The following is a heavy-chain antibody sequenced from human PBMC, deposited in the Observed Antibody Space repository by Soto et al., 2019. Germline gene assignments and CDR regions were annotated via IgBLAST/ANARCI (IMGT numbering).Heavy chain of an antibody. V-gene: IGHV4-39*01. CDR2: IYYSGST. CDR1: GGSISSSSYY. CDR3: ARPRRGGEVGY. D-gene: IGHD3-10*01. J-gene: IGHJ4*02. Sequence: QLQLQESGPGLVKPSETLSLTCTVSGGSISSSSYYWGWIRQPPGKGLEWIGSIYYSGSTYYNPSLKSRVTISVDTSKNQFSLKLSYVTAADTAVYYCARPRRGGEVGYWGQGTLVTVSS.